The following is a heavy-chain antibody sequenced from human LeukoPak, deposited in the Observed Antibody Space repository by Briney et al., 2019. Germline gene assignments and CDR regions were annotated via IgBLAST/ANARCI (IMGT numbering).Heavy chain of an antibody. CDR3: ARGGIGWSFDY. CDR1: GYSLTVYY. J-gene: IGHJ4*02. D-gene: IGHD6-19*01. V-gene: IGHV1-2*02. Sequence: ASVSVSCKASGYSLTVYYIHWVRQARGQGLYCLGWINPNSGGTDFAQKFQGRVTMTSDTSISTAYMGLSGLRSDDTAVYYCARGGIGWSFDYWGQGTLVTVSS. CDR2: INPNSGGT.